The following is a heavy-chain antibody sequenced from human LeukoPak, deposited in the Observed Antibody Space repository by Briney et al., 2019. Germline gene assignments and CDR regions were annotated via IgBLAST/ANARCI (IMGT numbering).Heavy chain of an antibody. V-gene: IGHV1-8*03. CDR2: MNPNSGNT. J-gene: IGHJ3*02. D-gene: IGHD1-26*01. Sequence: ASVKVSCKASGYTFTSYDINWVRQATGQGLEWMGWMNPNSGNTGYAQKFQGSVTITRNTSISTAYMELSSLRSEDTAVYYCARDMGPNPGVGAFDIWGQGTMVTVSS. CDR3: ARDMGPNPGVGAFDI. CDR1: GYTFTSYD.